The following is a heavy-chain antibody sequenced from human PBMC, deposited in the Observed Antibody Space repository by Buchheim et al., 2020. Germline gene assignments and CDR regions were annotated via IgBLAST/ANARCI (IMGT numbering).Heavy chain of an antibody. J-gene: IGHJ4*02. V-gene: IGHV4-39*07. CDR3: ARGPDLGYYDSSGYYYFDY. D-gene: IGHD3-22*01. CDR2: IYYSGSP. Sequence: GCLRQPPGKGLEWIGSIYYSGSPYYNPSLKSRVTISVDTSKNQFSLKLSSVTAADTAVYYCARGPDLGYYDSSGYYYFDYWGQGTL.